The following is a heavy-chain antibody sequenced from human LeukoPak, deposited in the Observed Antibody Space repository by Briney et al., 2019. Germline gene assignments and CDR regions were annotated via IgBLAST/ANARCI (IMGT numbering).Heavy chain of an antibody. CDR2: ISYSGST. CDR3: AAWQNRLFDY. V-gene: IGHV4-61*08. J-gene: IGHJ4*02. Sequence: PSETLSLTCTVSRGSVSSGDYYWTWIRQPPGKGPEWIGYISYSGSTNYNPSLKSRVTISIDTSKNQISLKLSSVTAANTAVYYCAAWQNRLFDYWGQGTLVTVSS. CDR1: RGSVSSGDYY. D-gene: IGHD2/OR15-2a*01.